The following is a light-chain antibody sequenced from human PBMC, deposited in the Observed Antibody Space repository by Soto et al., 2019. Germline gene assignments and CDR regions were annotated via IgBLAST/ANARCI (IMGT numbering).Light chain of an antibody. V-gene: IGKV3-11*01. CDR1: QSVSSC. CDR2: DAS. J-gene: IGKJ4*01. Sequence: EIVLTQSPATLSLSPGERATLSCRASQSVSSCLAWYQQKPGQAPRLLIYDASNRATGIPARFSGSGSGTDFTLTISSLEPEDFAVYYCQQSSNWPLTFGGGTKVDI. CDR3: QQSSNWPLT.